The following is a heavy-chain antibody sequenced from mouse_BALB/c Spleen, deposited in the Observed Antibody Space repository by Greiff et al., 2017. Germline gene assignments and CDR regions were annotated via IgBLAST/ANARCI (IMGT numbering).Heavy chain of an antibody. Sequence: QVQLQQSGPELARPWASVKISCQAFYTFSRRVYFAIRDTNYWMKWVKQRPGQGLEWIGAIYPGNGDTSYNQKFKGKATLTADKSSSTAYMQLSSLTSEDSAVYYRYDYDAGFAYWGQGTLVTVSA. CDR2: GQGLEWIG. V-gene: IGHV1-87*01. D-gene: IGHD2-4*01. CDR1: YTFS. CDR3: SEDSAVYYRYDYDAGFAY. J-gene: IGHJ3*01.